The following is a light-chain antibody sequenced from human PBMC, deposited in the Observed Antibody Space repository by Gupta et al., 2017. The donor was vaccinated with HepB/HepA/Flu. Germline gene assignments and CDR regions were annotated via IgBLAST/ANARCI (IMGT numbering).Light chain of an antibody. J-gene: IGLJ2*01. V-gene: IGLV3-21*04. Sequence: SYVLTQPPSVSVAPGATARIAGRGTNIGSKSVHWYQQKPGQAPVLVIYCDSDRPSGIPERCSGSNSGSTATVTISRVEAGDEADYYCQVWDRSSDHVVFGGGTKLTVL. CDR3: QVWDRSSDHVV. CDR1: NIGSKS. CDR2: CDS.